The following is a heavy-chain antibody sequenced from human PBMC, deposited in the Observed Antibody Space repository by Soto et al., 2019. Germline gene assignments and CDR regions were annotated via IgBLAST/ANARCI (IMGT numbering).Heavy chain of an antibody. Sequence: SVKVSCKASGGTFSSYAISWVRQAPGQGLEWMGGIIPIFGTANYAQKFQGRVTITADESTSTAYMELSSLRSEDTAVYYCARDFTYYYGSGSETWFDPWGQGTLVTVSS. J-gene: IGHJ5*02. CDR2: IIPIFGTA. CDR1: GGTFSSYA. V-gene: IGHV1-69*13. CDR3: ARDFTYYYGSGSETWFDP. D-gene: IGHD3-10*01.